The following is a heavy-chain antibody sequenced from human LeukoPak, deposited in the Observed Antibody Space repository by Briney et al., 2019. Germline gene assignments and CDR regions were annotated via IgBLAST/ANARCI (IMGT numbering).Heavy chain of an antibody. CDR1: GVSITSYY. Sequence: SETLSLTCTVSGVSITSYYWSWIRQPPGKGLEWVGSIYHSGSTNDNPSLKSRVTTSVDTSKNQFSLKLSSVTAADTAVYYCARRGYYYDSSHYYYFDYWGQGTLVTVSS. V-gene: IGHV4-59*08. CDR2: IYHSGST. J-gene: IGHJ4*02. D-gene: IGHD3-22*01. CDR3: ARRGYYYDSSHYYYFDY.